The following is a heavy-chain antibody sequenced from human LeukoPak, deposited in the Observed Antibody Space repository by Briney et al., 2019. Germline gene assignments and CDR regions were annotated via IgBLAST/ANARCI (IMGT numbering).Heavy chain of an antibody. CDR1: GYTFTGYY. D-gene: IGHD3-22*01. CDR2: INPNSGGT. Sequence: ASVKVSCKASGYTFTGYYMHWVRQAPGQGLEWMGWINPNSGGTNYAQKFQGRVTMTRDTSISTAYMELSRLRSDDTAVYYCARQPLYYYDSSGLIDIWGQGTMVTVSS. V-gene: IGHV1-2*02. CDR3: ARQPLYYYDSSGLIDI. J-gene: IGHJ3*02.